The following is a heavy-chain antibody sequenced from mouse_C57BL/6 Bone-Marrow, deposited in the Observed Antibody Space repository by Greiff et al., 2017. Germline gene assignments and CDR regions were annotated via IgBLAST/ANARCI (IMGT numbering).Heavy chain of an antibody. CDR3: ARLAY. J-gene: IGHJ3*01. CDR2: IYPGDGDT. Sequence: QVQLQQSGAELVQPGASVKISCKASGYAFSSYWMNWVKQRPGKGLEWIGQIYPGDGDTNYNGKLKGKATLTADTSHSTSYMQLRSLTSEDSAFYFGARLAYWGQGTLVTVSA. CDR1: GYAFSSYW. V-gene: IGHV1-80*01.